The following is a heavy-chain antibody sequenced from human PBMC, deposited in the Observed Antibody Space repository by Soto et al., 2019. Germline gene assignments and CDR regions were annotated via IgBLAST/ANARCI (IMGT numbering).Heavy chain of an antibody. Sequence: GASVKVSCKASGGTFSSYAISWVRQAPGQGLEWMGGIIPIFGTANYAQKFQGRVTITADESTSTAYMELSSLRSEDTAVYYCARFYLYYYDSSDHWAGWFDPWGQGTPVTVSS. D-gene: IGHD3-22*01. J-gene: IGHJ5*02. CDR1: GGTFSSYA. CDR3: ARFYLYYYDSSDHWAGWFDP. CDR2: IIPIFGTA. V-gene: IGHV1-69*13.